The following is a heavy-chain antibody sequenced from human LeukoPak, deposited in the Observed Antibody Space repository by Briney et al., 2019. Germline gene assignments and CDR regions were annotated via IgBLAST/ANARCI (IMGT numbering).Heavy chain of an antibody. CDR3: ASLGSGSYSRKNWYFDL. CDR2: INHSGST. Sequence: SETLSLTCAVYGGSFSGYYWSWIRQPPGKGLEWIGEINHSGSTNYNPSLKSRVTISVDTSKNQFSLKLSSVTAADTAVYYCASLGSGSYSRKNWYFDLWGRGTLVTVSS. D-gene: IGHD3-10*01. J-gene: IGHJ2*01. V-gene: IGHV4-34*01. CDR1: GGSFSGYY.